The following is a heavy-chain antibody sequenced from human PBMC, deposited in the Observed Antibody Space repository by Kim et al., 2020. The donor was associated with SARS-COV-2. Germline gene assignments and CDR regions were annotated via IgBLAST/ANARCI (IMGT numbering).Heavy chain of an antibody. J-gene: IGHJ4*01. CDR2: IWSDGITK. CDR3: ASQLGVEWLREGKYYFD. CDR1: GFTFSNSG. Sequence: GGSLRLSCAASGFTFSNSGMHWVRQAPGKGLEWLAAIWSDGITKYYAESVKGRFTISRDNSKNTMDLEMNSLRVEDTAVYHCASQLGVEWLREGKYYFD. D-gene: IGHD5-12*01. V-gene: IGHV3-33*01.